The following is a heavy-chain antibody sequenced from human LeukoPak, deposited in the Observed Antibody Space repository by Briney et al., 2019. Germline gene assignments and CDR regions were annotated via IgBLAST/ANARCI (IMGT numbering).Heavy chain of an antibody. D-gene: IGHD6-13*01. CDR1: GFTFSSYE. V-gene: IGHV3-48*03. CDR3: ARDGSSSYYGGFDY. Sequence: GGSLRLSCAASGFTFSSYEMNWVRQAPGKGLEWVSYISTSGTTIYYADSVKGRFTISRDNAKNLLYLQMNSLRAEDTAVYYCARDGSSSYYGGFDYWGQGTLATVSS. CDR2: ISTSGTTI. J-gene: IGHJ4*02.